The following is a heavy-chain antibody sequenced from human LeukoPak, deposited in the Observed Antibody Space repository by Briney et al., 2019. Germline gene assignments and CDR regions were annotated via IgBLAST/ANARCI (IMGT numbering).Heavy chain of an antibody. D-gene: IGHD1-26*01. Sequence: RESGPALVKPPQTLTLTCTFSGFSLSTSGMCVSWIRQPPGKALEWLARIDWDDDKYYSTSLKTRLTISKDTSKNQVVLTMTNMDPVDTATYYCARILADSGSYRGYFDYWGRGTLVTVSS. CDR1: GFSLSTSGMC. CDR2: IDWDDDK. CDR3: ARILADSGSYRGYFDY. J-gene: IGHJ4*02. V-gene: IGHV2-70*11.